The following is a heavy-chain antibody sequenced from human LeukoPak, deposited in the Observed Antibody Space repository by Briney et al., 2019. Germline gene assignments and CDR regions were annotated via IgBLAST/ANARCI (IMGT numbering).Heavy chain of an antibody. CDR3: AKDLRTYYYDSSGYPAFDY. CDR1: GFTFDDYA. V-gene: IGHV3-9*01. CDR2: ISWNSGSI. J-gene: IGHJ4*02. Sequence: GGSLRLSCAASGFTFDDYAMHWVRQAPGKGLEWVSGISWNSGSIGYADSVKGRFTISRDSGKNSLYLQMNSLRAEDTALYYCAKDLRTYYYDSSGYPAFDYWGQGTLVTVSS. D-gene: IGHD3-22*01.